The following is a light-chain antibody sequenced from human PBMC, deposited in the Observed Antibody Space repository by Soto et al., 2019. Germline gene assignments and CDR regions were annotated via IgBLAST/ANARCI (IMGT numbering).Light chain of an antibody. CDR1: QTISSW. J-gene: IGKJ4*01. V-gene: IGKV1-5*01. CDR2: EES. CDR3: QQVKTYPRT. Sequence: DIQMTPSPSTLSGSVGDRVTITCRASQTISSWLAWYQQKPGKPPKLLIYEESTLHSGVPSRFSGRKSGTQFTLTIDSLQPEDFATYYCQQVKTYPRTFGGGTKVDIK.